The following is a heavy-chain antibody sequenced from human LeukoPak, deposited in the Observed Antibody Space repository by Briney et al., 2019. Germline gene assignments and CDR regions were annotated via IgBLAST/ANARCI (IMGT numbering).Heavy chain of an antibody. CDR3: ARAPPVLVTIFGVVTATYFDY. Sequence: SETLSLTCTVSGGSISSYYWSWIRQPPGKGLEWIGYIYTSGSTNYNPSLKSRVTISVDTSKNQFSLKLSSVTAADTAVYHCARAPPVLVTIFGVVTATYFDYWGQGTLVTVSS. D-gene: IGHD3-3*01. CDR2: IYTSGST. V-gene: IGHV4-4*09. J-gene: IGHJ4*02. CDR1: GGSISSYY.